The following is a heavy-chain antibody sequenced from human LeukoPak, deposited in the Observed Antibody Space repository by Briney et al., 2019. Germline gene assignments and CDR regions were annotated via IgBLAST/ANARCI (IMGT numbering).Heavy chain of an antibody. CDR2: IGGGDT. V-gene: IGHV3-23*01. CDR1: GLTFRNFA. D-gene: IGHD2-8*01. J-gene: IGHJ4*02. Sequence: GGSLRLSCSASGLTFRNFAISWVRHAPGKGLEWVSSIGGGDTHYADSVKGRFTISRDDSRSTVDVQMSSLRAEDTAVYYCAKDGQAFNSMYDYFDSWGQGTLVTVSS. CDR3: AKDGQAFNSMYDYFDS.